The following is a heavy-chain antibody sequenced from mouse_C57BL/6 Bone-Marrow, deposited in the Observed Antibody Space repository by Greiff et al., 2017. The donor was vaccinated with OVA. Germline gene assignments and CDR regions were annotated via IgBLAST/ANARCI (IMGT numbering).Heavy chain of an antibody. CDR3: TRLRRDFDY. D-gene: IGHD2-12*01. CDR1: GYTFTSYW. V-gene: IGHV1-5*01. J-gene: IGHJ2*01. Sequence: VQLQQSGTVLARPGASVKMSCKTSGYTFTSYWMHWVKQRPGQGLEWIGVIYPGNSDTSYNQKFKGKAKLTAVTSASTAFMELSSLTNEDSAVYCCTRLRRDFDYWGQGTTLTVSS. CDR2: IYPGNSDT.